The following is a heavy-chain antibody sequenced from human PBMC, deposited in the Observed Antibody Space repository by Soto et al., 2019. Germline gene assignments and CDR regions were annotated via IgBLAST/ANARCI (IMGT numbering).Heavy chain of an antibody. CDR2: IIPIFGTA. CDR3: ARERGSYCSGGSCYSLLFDP. J-gene: IGHJ5*02. D-gene: IGHD2-15*01. CDR1: GGTFSSYA. Sequence: GASVKVSCKASGGTFSSYAISWVRQAPGQGLEWMGGIIPIFGTANYAQKFQGRVTITADESTSTAYLELSSLRSEDTAVYYCARERGSYCSGGSCYSLLFDPWGQGTLVTVSS. V-gene: IGHV1-69*13.